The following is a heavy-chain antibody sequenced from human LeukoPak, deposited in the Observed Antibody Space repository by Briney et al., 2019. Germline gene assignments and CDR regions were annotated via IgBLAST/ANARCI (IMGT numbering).Heavy chain of an antibody. D-gene: IGHD3-3*01. J-gene: IGHJ2*01. CDR1: GGTFSSYA. Sequence: ASVKVSCKASGGTFSSYAISWVQQAPGQGLEWMGWMNPNSGNTGYAQKFQGRVTITRNTSISTAYMELSSLRSEDTAVYYCARAIMIYDFWSGXPVDWYFDL. V-gene: IGHV1-8*03. CDR3: ARAIMIYDFWSGXPVDWYFDL. CDR2: MNPNSGNT.